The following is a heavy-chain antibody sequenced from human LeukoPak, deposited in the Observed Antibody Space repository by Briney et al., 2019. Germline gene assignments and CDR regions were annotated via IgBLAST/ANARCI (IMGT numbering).Heavy chain of an antibody. J-gene: IGHJ4*02. CDR1: GFTFSSYG. CDR2: IRYDGSNK. D-gene: IGHD5-18*01. Sequence: PGGSLRLSCAASGFTFSSYGMHWVRQAPGKGLEWVAFIRYDGSNKYYADSVKGRFTISRDNSKNTLYLQMNSLRAEDTAVYYCAKDPPVYFDTAMVTEIDYWGQGTLVTVSS. V-gene: IGHV3-30*02. CDR3: AKDPPVYFDTAMVTEIDY.